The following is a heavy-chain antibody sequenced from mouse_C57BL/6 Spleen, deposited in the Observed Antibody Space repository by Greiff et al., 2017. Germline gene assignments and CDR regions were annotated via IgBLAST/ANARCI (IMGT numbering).Heavy chain of an antibody. CDR1: GFTFTDYE. CDR2: IDPETGGT. J-gene: IGHJ4*01. D-gene: IGHD1-1*01. V-gene: IGHV1-15*01. Sequence: QVHVKQSGAELVRPGASVTLSCKASGFTFTDYEMHWVKQTPVHGLEWIGAIDPETGGTAYNQKFKGKAILTADKSSSTAYMELRSLTSEDTAVYFCTSGVYSGGVYYAMDDWGKGTSVTVSS. CDR3: TSGVYSGGVYYAMDD.